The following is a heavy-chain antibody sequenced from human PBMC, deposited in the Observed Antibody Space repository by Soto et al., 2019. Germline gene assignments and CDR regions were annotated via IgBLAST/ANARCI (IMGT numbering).Heavy chain of an antibody. CDR1: GFTFSSYS. V-gene: IGHV3-48*02. CDR2: ISSSSSTI. Sequence: GGSLRLSCAASGFTFSSYSMNWVRQAPGKGLEWVSYISSSSSTIYYADSVKGRFTISRDNAKNSLYLQMNSLRDEDTAVYYCASLSPLYYYDSSGYRPDYWGQGTLVTVSS. CDR3: ASLSPLYYYDSSGYRPDY. D-gene: IGHD3-22*01. J-gene: IGHJ4*02.